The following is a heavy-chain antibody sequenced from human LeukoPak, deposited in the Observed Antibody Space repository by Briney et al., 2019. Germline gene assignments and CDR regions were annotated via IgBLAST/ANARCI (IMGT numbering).Heavy chain of an antibody. J-gene: IGHJ4*02. D-gene: IGHD1-26*01. CDR1: GVTFSSYE. Sequence: PGGSLRLSCAASGVTFSSYEMNWVRQAPGKGLEWLSYSTSSGRTIYYADSVKGRFTISRGNAKNSLYLQMNSLRAEDTAVYYCAGDGGSGSYPRYWGQGTLVTVSS. V-gene: IGHV3-48*03. CDR2: STSSGRTI. CDR3: AGDGGSGSYPRY.